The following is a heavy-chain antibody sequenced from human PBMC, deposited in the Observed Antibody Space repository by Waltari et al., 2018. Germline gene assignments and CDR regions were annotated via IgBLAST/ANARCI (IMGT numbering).Heavy chain of an antibody. Sequence: QVQLVQSGAEVKKPGSSVKVSCKASGGTFSSYAISWVRQAPGQGLEWMGRINPIVGTANYAQKFQVRVTITADKSTSTAYMELSSLRSEDTAVYDCARAYCSSTSCQDAFDIWGQGTMVTVSS. CDR1: GGTFSSYA. CDR3: ARAYCSSTSCQDAFDI. J-gene: IGHJ3*02. D-gene: IGHD2-2*01. CDR2: INPIVGTA. V-gene: IGHV1-69*04.